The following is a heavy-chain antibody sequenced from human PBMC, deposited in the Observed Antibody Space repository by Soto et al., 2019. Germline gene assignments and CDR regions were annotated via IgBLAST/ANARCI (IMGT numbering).Heavy chain of an antibody. Sequence: PSETLSLTCTFSGGSISSGDYYLSWIRQPPGKGLEWIGYIYHSGSTYYNPSLKSRVTISVDRSKNQFSLKLSSVTAADTAVYYCASGLVTTLHYWGQGTLVTVS. V-gene: IGHV4-30-2*01. J-gene: IGHJ4*02. CDR2: IYHSGST. CDR3: ASGLVTTLHY. D-gene: IGHD4-17*01. CDR1: GGSISSGDYY.